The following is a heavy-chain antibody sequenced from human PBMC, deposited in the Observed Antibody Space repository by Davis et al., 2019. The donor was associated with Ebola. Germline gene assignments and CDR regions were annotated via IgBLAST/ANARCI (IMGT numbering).Heavy chain of an antibody. J-gene: IGHJ4*02. D-gene: IGHD6-19*01. Sequence: ASVKVSCKASGYTFTSYAMNWVRQAPGQGLEWMGWINTNTVNPTYAQGFTGRFVFSLDTSVSTAYLQISSLKAEDTDVYYCARVYSSGWYTVDLPFDYWGQGTLVTVSS. CDR3: ARVYSSGWYTVDLPFDY. CDR2: INTNTVNP. V-gene: IGHV7-4-1*02. CDR1: GYTFTSYA.